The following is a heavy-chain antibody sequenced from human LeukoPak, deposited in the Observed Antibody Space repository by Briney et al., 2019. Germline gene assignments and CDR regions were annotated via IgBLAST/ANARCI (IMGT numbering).Heavy chain of an antibody. D-gene: IGHD6-13*01. CDR2: IKQDGSEK. V-gene: IGHV3-7*01. J-gene: IGHJ5*02. CDR1: GFTFRNYW. CDR3: ARGSAAGTGSFDP. Sequence: PGGSLRLSCAASGFTFRNYWMSWVRQAPGKGLEWVATIKQDGSEKYYGDSVKGRFTISRDNAKNSLYLQMNSLRAEDTAVYYCARGSAAGTGSFDPWGQGTLVTVSS.